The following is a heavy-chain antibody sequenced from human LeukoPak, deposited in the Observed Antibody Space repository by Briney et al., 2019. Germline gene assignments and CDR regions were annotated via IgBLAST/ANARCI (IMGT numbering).Heavy chain of an antibody. V-gene: IGHV4-59*01. CDR2: IYYSGST. CDR3: ARVAAGGSYYGMDV. CDR1: GGSFSGYY. J-gene: IGHJ6*02. D-gene: IGHD6-13*01. Sequence: SETLSLTCAVYGGSFSGYYWTWIRRPPGKGLEWIGDIYYSGSTDYNPSLKSRVTISVDTSKSQFSLNLTSVTAADTAVYHCARVAAGGSYYGMDVWGQGTTVTVSS.